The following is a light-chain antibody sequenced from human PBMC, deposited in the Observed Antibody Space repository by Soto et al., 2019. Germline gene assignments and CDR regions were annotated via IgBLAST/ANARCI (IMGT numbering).Light chain of an antibody. CDR3: QQFGT. V-gene: IGKV1-5*01. CDR2: DVS. J-gene: IGKJ1*01. CDR1: QSISSW. Sequence: DIQMTQSPSTLCASVGDSVTITCRASQSISSWLAWYQQKPGKAPKLLIYDVSSLESGVPSRFSGSGSGTGFTLTIGSLQPDDFATYYCQQFGTFGQGTKVDIK.